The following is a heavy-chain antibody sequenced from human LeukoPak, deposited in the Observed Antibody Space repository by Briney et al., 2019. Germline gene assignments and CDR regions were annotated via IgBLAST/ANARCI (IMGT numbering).Heavy chain of an antibody. J-gene: IGHJ4*02. CDR3: ATLDAVAGSNFDY. Sequence: ASVKVSCKVSGYTLTELSMHWVRQAPGKGLEWMGGFDLEDGETIYAQKFQGRVTMTEDTSTDTAYMELSSLRSEDTAVYYCATLDAVAGSNFDYWGQGTLVTVSS. CDR2: FDLEDGET. CDR1: GYTLTELS. D-gene: IGHD6-19*01. V-gene: IGHV1-24*01.